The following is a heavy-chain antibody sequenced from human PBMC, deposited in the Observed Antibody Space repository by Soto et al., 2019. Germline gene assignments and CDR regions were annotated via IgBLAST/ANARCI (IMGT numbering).Heavy chain of an antibody. CDR3: AKDRPGIYYDSSGPIDY. D-gene: IGHD3-22*01. J-gene: IGHJ4*02. Sequence: PGGSLRLSCAASGFTFSSYSMNWVRQSPGKGLEWVSSISSSSSYIYYADSVKGRFTISRDNAKNSLYLQMNSLRAEDTAVYYCAKDRPGIYYDSSGPIDYWGQGTLVTVSS. CDR2: ISSSSSYI. V-gene: IGHV3-21*04. CDR1: GFTFSSYS.